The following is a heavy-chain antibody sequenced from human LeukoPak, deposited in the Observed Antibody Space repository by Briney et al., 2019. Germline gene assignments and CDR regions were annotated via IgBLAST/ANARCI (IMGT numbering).Heavy chain of an antibody. D-gene: IGHD2-2*01. J-gene: IGHJ4*02. Sequence: GSLRLSCADSGFTVSSNYMSWVRQAPGKGLEWVSVIYSGDSTSYADSVKGRFTIYRDNSKNSLYLQMNSLRAEDTAVYYCSRVCSSTSCAMGSDFWGQGTLVTVSS. CDR1: GFTVSSNY. CDR2: IYSGDST. CDR3: SRVCSSTSCAMGSDF. V-gene: IGHV3-53*01.